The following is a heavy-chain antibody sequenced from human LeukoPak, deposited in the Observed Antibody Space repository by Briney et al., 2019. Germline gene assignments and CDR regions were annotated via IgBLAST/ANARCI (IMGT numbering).Heavy chain of an antibody. D-gene: IGHD2-2*01. CDR1: GGTFSSYA. J-gene: IGHJ6*04. CDR3: ARDPPGVPAAAYYYYGMDV. V-gene: IGHV1-69*13. Sequence: ASVKVSCKASGGTFSSYAISWVRQAPGQGLEWMGGIIPILGTANYAQKFQGRVTITADESTSTAYMELSSLRSEDTAVYYCARDPPGVPAAAYYYYGMDVWGKGTTVTVSS. CDR2: IIPILGTA.